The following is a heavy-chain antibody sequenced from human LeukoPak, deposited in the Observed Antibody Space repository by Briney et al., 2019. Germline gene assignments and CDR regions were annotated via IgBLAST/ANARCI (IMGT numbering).Heavy chain of an antibody. CDR2: IYYSGST. V-gene: IGHV4-31*03. CDR1: GGSISSDDYC. CDR3: AKSREEIRGLDAFDI. Sequence: SETLSLTCSVSGGSISSDDYCWNWIRQHPGKGLEWIGYIYYSGSTYYNPSLKSRVALSVDTSKNQFSLKLSSLTAADTAVYYCAKSREEIRGLDAFDIWGQGTMVTVSS. J-gene: IGHJ3*02. D-gene: IGHD5-24*01.